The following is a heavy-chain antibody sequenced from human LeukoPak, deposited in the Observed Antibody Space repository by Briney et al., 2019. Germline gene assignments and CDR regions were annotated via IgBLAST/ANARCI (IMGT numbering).Heavy chain of an antibody. CDR2: IYYSGST. Sequence: SETLSLTCTASGGSISSYYWSWIRQPPGKGLEWIGYIYYSGSTNYNPSLKSRVTISVDTSKNQFSLKLSSVTAADTAVYYCARLPNCGGDCYSQDAFDIWGQGTMVTVSS. V-gene: IGHV4-59*08. D-gene: IGHD2-21*02. CDR1: GGSISSYY. CDR3: ARLPNCGGDCYSQDAFDI. J-gene: IGHJ3*02.